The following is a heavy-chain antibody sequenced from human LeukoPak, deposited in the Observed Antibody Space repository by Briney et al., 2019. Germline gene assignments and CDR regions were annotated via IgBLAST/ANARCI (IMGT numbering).Heavy chain of an antibody. V-gene: IGHV1-2*02. J-gene: IGHJ4*02. CDR3: ASTSDFWSGFDFDY. D-gene: IGHD3-3*01. CDR2: INPNSGGT. Sequence: ASVKVSCKASGYTFTGYYMHWVRQAPGQGLEWMGWINPNSGGTNYAQKFQGRVTMTRDTSISTAYMELSRLRSDDTAVYYCASTSDFWSGFDFDYWGQGTLVTVSS. CDR1: GYTFTGYY.